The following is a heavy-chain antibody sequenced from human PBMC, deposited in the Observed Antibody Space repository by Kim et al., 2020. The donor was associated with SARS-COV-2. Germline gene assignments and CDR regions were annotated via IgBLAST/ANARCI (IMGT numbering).Heavy chain of an antibody. J-gene: IGHJ4*02. CDR3: TQTGTPGDY. CDR2: YAT. V-gene: IGHV3-73*01. D-gene: IGHD1-1*01. Sequence: YATTYAASVKGRFTISRDDSKNTADLQMNSLRTEDTAVYYCTQTGTPGDYWGQGILVTVSS.